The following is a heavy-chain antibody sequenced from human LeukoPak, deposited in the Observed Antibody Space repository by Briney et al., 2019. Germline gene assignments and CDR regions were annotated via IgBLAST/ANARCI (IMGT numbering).Heavy chain of an antibody. CDR2: ISYDGSNK. J-gene: IGHJ5*02. D-gene: IGHD4-17*01. Sequence: GGSLRLSCAASRFTFSSYGMHWVRQAPGKGLEWVAVISYDGSNKYYADSVKGRFTISRDNSKNTLYLQMNSLRAEDTAAYYCAKDVNYGDYNWFDPWGQGTLVTVSS. CDR3: AKDVNYGDYNWFDP. V-gene: IGHV3-30*18. CDR1: RFTFSSYG.